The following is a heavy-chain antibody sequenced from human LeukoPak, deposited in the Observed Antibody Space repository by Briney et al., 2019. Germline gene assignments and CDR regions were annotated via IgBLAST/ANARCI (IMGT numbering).Heavy chain of an antibody. D-gene: IGHD3-22*01. CDR3: ARIKSSPYYYDKGVAFDI. CDR2: TNHGGVT. J-gene: IGHJ3*02. V-gene: IGHV4-38-2*01. CDR1: AYSLSSGYY. Sequence: SETLSLTCVVSAYSLSSGYYWGWVRQPPGKRLEWIASTNHGGVTHYSPSLKSRVTMSVDTSKNHFSLKLSSVTAADTAVYYCARIKSSPYYYDKGVAFDIWGQGTMVTVSS.